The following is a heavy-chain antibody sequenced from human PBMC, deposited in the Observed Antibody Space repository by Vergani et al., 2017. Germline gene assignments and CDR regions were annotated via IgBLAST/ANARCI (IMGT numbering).Heavy chain of an antibody. CDR2: ISASGAPT. V-gene: IGHV3-23*01. D-gene: IGHD6-13*01. CDR1: GFIFSTYA. Sequence: EVQLLESGGDLVQPGGSLRLSCTASGFIFSTYAMSWVRQAPGKGLEWVSGISASGAPTYYADSVKGRVTISRDNSKNTLYLQMNSLRVEDTAVYYCAKDGRRPWSNSWANFANWGQGILVTVSS. CDR3: AKDGRRPWSNSWANFAN. J-gene: IGHJ4*02.